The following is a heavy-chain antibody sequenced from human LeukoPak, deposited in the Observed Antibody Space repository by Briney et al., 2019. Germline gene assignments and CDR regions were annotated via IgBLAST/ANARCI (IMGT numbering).Heavy chain of an antibody. V-gene: IGHV3-23*01. Sequence: GGSLRLSCAASGFTFSNYVMGWVRQAPGKGLEWVSSISGSGGSTYYADSVKGRFTNSRDNSKNTLYLQMNSLRVEDTAVYYCAEEVGNTYPTFDYWGQGTLVTVSS. CDR1: GFTFSNYV. CDR3: AEEVGNTYPTFDY. CDR2: ISGSGGST. J-gene: IGHJ4*02. D-gene: IGHD1-26*01.